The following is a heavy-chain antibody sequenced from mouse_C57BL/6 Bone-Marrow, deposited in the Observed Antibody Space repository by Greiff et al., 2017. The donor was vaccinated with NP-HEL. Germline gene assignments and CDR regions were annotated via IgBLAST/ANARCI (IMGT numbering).Heavy chain of an antibody. CDR1: GFNIKDDY. CDR2: IDPENGDT. J-gene: IGHJ3*01. D-gene: IGHD2-4*01. CDR3: TPYYDYDSAWFAY. Sequence: VQLQQSGAELVRPGASVKLSCTASGFNIKDDYMHWVKQRPEQGLEWIGWIDPENGDTEYASKFQGKAPITADTSSNTAYLQLSSLTSEDTAVYYCTPYYDYDSAWFAYWGQGTLVTVSA. V-gene: IGHV14-4*01.